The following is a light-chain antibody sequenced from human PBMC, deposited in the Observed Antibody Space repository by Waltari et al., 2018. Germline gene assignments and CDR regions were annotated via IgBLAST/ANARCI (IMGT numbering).Light chain of an antibody. CDR1: RDIFNY. Sequence: DIQMTQSPSSLSASVGDRVTITCRASRDIFNYLNWYQQKPGKAPKFLIHAATTLHSGVPARFSGGGSGTDFTLTITSLQPEDFATYYCQQSYRAPLTFGGGNK. CDR3: QQSYRAPLT. CDR2: AAT. V-gene: IGKV1-39*01. J-gene: IGKJ4*01.